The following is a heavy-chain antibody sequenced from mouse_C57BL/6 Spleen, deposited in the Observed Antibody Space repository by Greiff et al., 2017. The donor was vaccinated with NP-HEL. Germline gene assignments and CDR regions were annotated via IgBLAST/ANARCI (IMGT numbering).Heavy chain of an antibody. CDR2: ISSGSSTI. D-gene: IGHD2-4*01. V-gene: IGHV5-17*01. CDR1: GFTFSDYG. J-gene: IGHJ4*01. CDR3: ARDDYGGRDY. Sequence: EVKLMESGGGLVKPGGSLKLSCAASGFTFSDYGMHWVRQAPEKGLEWVAYISSGSSTIYYADTVKGRFTISRDNAKNTLFLQMTSLRSEDTAMYYGARDDYGGRDYWGQGTSVTVSS.